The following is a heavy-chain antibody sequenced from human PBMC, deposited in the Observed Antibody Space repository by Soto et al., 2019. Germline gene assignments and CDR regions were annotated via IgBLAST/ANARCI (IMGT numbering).Heavy chain of an antibody. CDR2: FNPNSGGT. J-gene: IGHJ6*02. CDR1: GYTFTGYY. CDR3: ARDFLARGCSGGSCWYYSYGMDF. D-gene: IGHD2-15*01. V-gene: IGHV1-2*04. Sequence: ASVKVSCKASGYTFTGYYMHWVRQAPGQGLEWMGWFNPNSGGTNYAQKFQGWVTMTRDTSISTAYMELSRLRSDDTAVYYCARDFLARGCSGGSCWYYSYGMDFWGQGTMVTVSS.